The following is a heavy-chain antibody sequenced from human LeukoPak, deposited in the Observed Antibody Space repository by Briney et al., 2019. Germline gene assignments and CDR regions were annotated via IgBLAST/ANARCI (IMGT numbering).Heavy chain of an antibody. V-gene: IGHV1-2*02. CDR3: ASPQRGYCSGGSCYPNYDAFDI. D-gene: IGHD2-15*01. Sequence: GASVKVSCKASGYTFTGYYMHWVRQAPGQGLEWMGWINPNSGGTNYAQKFQGRVTMTRDTSISTAYMELSRLRSDDTAVYYCASPQRGYCSGGSCYPNYDAFDIWGQGTMVTVSS. J-gene: IGHJ3*02. CDR1: GYTFTGYY. CDR2: INPNSGGT.